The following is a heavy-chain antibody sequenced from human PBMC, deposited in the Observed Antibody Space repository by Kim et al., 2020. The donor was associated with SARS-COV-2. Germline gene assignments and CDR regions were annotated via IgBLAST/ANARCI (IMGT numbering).Heavy chain of an antibody. Sequence: GGSLRLSCAASGFIFSGSAMHWVRQASGKGLEWVGRIRSKANSYAKAYAATVQGRITISRDDSKTTTYLQMNSLKTADTSLYDCTRGPGTTVAFWDAFD. CDR1: GFIFSGSA. CDR3: TRGPGTTVAFWDAFD. D-gene: IGHD1-1*01. V-gene: IGHV3-73*01. CDR2: IRSKANSYAK. J-gene: IGHJ3*02.